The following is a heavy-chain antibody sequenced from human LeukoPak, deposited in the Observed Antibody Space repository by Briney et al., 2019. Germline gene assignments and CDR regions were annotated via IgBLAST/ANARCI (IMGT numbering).Heavy chain of an antibody. CDR1: GFTFSNYW. CDR2: IRQDGSER. V-gene: IGHV3-7*01. CDR3: ARDEATYSSGWYGVY. D-gene: IGHD6-19*01. J-gene: IGHJ4*02. Sequence: GGSLRLSCAASGFTFSNYWMTWVRQTPGKGLEWVANIRQDGSERYYLDSVKGRFTISRDNAKNSLYLQMNSLRAEDTAVYYCARDEATYSSGWYGVYWGQGTLVTVSS.